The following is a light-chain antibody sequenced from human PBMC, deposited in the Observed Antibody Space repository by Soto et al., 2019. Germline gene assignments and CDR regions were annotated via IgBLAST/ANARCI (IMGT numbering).Light chain of an antibody. CDR3: QQRHMWPIT. V-gene: IGKV3-11*01. J-gene: IGKJ5*01. CDR1: QSFRGL. CDR2: DAY. Sequence: VVLTQSPVTLSLSPGERATLSCRASQSFRGLLAWYQQKPGQAPRILIYDAYNRDTGIPPRFSGSGSGTDFTLPISSLEPEDSKVYYCQQRHMWPITFGQGTRLEIK.